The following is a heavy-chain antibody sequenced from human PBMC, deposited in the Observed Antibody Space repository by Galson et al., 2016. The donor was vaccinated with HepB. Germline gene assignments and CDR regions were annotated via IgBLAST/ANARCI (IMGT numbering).Heavy chain of an antibody. CDR2: IYPGDSDT. J-gene: IGHJ5*02. V-gene: IGHV5-51*01. CDR1: GYTFANYW. CDR3: ARRLLGLGTNWFDP. D-gene: IGHD6-6*01. Sequence: QSGAEVKKPGESLKISCKGSGYTFANYWIGWVRQMPGKGLEWMGMIYPGDSDTRYSPSFQGQVGMSVDKSISTAYLHWSSLQASDTAMYYCARRLLGLGTNWFDPRGQGTLVTVSS.